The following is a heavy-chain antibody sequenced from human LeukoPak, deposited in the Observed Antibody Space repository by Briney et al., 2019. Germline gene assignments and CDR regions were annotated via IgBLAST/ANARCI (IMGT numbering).Heavy chain of an antibody. J-gene: IGHJ4*02. D-gene: IGHD3-10*01. CDR3: ARVRDGIRFDY. Sequence: SETLSLTCTVSGGSISSSFWSWIRQAPGGGLEWIGYIYSSGNTTYNPSLKSRVTMSVDTSKNQISLKLTSMSVADTAVYFCARVRDGIRFDYWGQGALVTVSS. CDR1: GGSISSSF. CDR2: IYSSGNT. V-gene: IGHV4-4*09.